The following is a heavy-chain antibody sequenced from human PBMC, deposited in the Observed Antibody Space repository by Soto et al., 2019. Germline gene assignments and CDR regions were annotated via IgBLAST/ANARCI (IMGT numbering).Heavy chain of an antibody. CDR3: ARGIVVPAAIRAYGMDV. CDR2: IIPIFGTA. J-gene: IGHJ6*02. D-gene: IGHD2-2*02. Sequence: GASVKVSCKASGGTFISYAISWVRQAPGQGLEWMGGIIPIFGTANYAQKFQGRVTITADKSTSTAYMELSSLRSEDTAVYYCARGIVVPAAIRAYGMDVWGQGTTVTVSS. V-gene: IGHV1-69*06. CDR1: GGTFISYA.